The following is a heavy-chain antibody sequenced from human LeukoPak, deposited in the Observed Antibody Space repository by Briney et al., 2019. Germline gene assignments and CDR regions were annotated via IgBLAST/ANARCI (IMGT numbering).Heavy chain of an antibody. D-gene: IGHD3-16*01. V-gene: IGHV3-21*01. Sequence: GRSLRLSCAASGFTFSSYSVNWVRQAAGKGLEWVSIISRDSGTIIYADSVKGRFTISRDNAMNSLYLQMNSLRAEDTAVYFCAASPPGGPIDYWGQGALVSVPS. J-gene: IGHJ4*02. CDR2: ISRDSGTI. CDR1: GFTFSSYS. CDR3: AASPPGGPIDY.